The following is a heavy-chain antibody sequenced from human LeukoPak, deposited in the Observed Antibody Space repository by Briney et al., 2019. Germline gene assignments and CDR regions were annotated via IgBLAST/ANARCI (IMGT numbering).Heavy chain of an antibody. V-gene: IGHV1-46*01. Sequence: AAVKFTCTASGYTFTSYYLHWVRQAPGQGLEWMGMVNPSGGSTSYAQKFQGRVTMTRDTSTTTVYMELSSLRSDDTAVFYCARRHKHYYEIDYWGQGALVTASA. CDR1: GYTFTSYY. CDR3: ARRHKHYYEIDY. CDR2: VNPSGGST. D-gene: IGHD3-22*01. J-gene: IGHJ4*02.